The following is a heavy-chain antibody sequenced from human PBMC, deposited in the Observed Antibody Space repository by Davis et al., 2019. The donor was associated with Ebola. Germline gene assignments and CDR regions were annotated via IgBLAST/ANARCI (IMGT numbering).Heavy chain of an antibody. V-gene: IGHV4-59*12. Sequence: MPGGSLRLSCTVSGGSISSYYWSWIRQPPGKGLEWIGYIYHSGSTYYNPSLKSRVTISVDRSKNQFSLKLSSVTAADTAVYYCARAEPKRYRGYYGMDVWGQGTTVTVSS. CDR2: IYHSGST. CDR1: GGSISSYY. D-gene: IGHD5-18*01. CDR3: ARAEPKRYRGYYGMDV. J-gene: IGHJ6*02.